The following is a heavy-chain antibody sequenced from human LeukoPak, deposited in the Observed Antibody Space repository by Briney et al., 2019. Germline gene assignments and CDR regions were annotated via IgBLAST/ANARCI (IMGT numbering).Heavy chain of an antibody. Sequence: PSETLSLTCAVSGGSISSSTYYWAWIRQPPGKGLEWIGSIYYSGSTYYNPSLKSRVTMSVDTSKNQFSLKLSSVTAADTAVYYCARDQGLYDYVWGSYRPSNYFDYWGQGTLATVSS. D-gene: IGHD3-16*02. CDR3: ARDQGLYDYVWGSYRPSNYFDY. V-gene: IGHV4-39*07. CDR1: GGSISSSTYY. J-gene: IGHJ4*02. CDR2: IYYSGST.